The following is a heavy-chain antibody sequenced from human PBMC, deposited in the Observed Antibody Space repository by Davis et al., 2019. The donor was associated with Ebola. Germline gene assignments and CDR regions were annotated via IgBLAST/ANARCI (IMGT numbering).Heavy chain of an antibody. CDR3: ARGVVAAVGPHWFDP. CDR1: GGTFSSYA. Sequence: SVKVSCKASGGTFSSYAISWVRQAPGQGLEWMGGIIPIFGTANYAQKFQGRVTITADESTSTAYMELRSLRSDDTAVYYCARGVVAAVGPHWFDPWGQGTLVTVSS. J-gene: IGHJ5*02. CDR2: IIPIFGTA. D-gene: IGHD2-15*01. V-gene: IGHV1-69*13.